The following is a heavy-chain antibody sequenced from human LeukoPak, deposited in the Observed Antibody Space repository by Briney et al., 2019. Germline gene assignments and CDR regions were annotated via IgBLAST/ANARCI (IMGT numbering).Heavy chain of an antibody. V-gene: IGHV1-18*01. D-gene: IGHD6-6*01. CDR1: GYTFTSYG. CDR2: ISAYNGDT. J-gene: IGHJ4*02. Sequence: SVKVSCKASGYTFTSYGISWVRQAPGQGLEWMGWISAYNGDTNYAQKLQGRVTMTTDTSTSTAYIELRSLRSDDTAVYYRARGIAARSFIDYWGQGTLVTVSS. CDR3: ARGIAARSFIDY.